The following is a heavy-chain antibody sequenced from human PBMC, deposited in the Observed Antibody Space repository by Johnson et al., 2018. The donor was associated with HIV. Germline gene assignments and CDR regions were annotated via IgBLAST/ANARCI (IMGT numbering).Heavy chain of an antibody. V-gene: IGHV3-30-3*01. Sequence: QVQLVESGGGLVQPGRSLRLSRVASGFTFSSYTMHWVRQVPGKGLDWVAVISYTGGSIDYAGSVKGRFTISRDNSKNTLNLQMNGLRAEDTAVYHCARDRASSSTSDDVDGWGQGTMVTVSS. D-gene: IGHD6-6*01. CDR1: GFTFSSYT. CDR3: ARDRASSSTSDDVDG. J-gene: IGHJ3*01. CDR2: ISYTGGSI.